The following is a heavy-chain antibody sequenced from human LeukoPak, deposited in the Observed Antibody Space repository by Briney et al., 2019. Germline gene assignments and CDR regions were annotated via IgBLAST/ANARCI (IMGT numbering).Heavy chain of an antibody. D-gene: IGHD6-13*01. CDR3: ARDGSGYSSSWYGINWFDP. V-gene: IGHV1-2*02. J-gene: IGHJ5*02. Sequence: ASVKVSCKASGYTFTSYGISWVGQAPGQGLEWMGWINPNSGGTNYAQKFQGRVTMTRDTSISTAYMELSRLRSDDTAVYYCARDGSGYSSSWYGINWFDPWGQGTLVTVSS. CDR1: GYTFTSYG. CDR2: INPNSGGT.